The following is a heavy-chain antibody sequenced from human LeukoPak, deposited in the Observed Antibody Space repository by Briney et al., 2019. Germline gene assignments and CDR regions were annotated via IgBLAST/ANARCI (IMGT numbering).Heavy chain of an antibody. V-gene: IGHV3-30*02. CDR3: AKDQRSYYASGSHYRGGNWFDP. CDR1: GFTFSSYG. CDR2: IRYDGSNK. D-gene: IGHD3-10*01. J-gene: IGHJ5*02. Sequence: GGSLRLSCAASGFTFSSYGMHWVRQAPGKGLEWVAFIRYDGSNKYYADSVKGRFTISRDNSKNTVYVQMNSLRAEDTAVYYCAKDQRSYYASGSHYRGGNWFDPWGQGTLVTVSS.